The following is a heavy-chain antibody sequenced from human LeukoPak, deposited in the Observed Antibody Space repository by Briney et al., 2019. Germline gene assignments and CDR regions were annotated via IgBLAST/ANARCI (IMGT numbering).Heavy chain of an antibody. Sequence: PSETLSLTCTVSGDSISSSSYYWGWIRQPPGKGLEWNGSIYYSGSTYYNPSLKSRVTISVDTSKNQFSLKLSPVTAADTAVYYCASLIFGVALYNWFDPWGQGTLVTVSS. CDR3: ASLIFGVALYNWFDP. D-gene: IGHD3-3*01. CDR1: GDSISSSSYY. V-gene: IGHV4-39*01. J-gene: IGHJ5*02. CDR2: IYYSGST.